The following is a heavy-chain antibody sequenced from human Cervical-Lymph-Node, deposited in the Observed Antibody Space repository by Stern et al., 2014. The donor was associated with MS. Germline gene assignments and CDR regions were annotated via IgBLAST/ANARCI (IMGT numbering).Heavy chain of an antibody. V-gene: IGHV1-2*02. CDR2: IDPNSGGN. Sequence: VQLVESGAEVKKPGASVKVSCKASGYSFTAYSMHWVRQAPGKGLEWMGWIDPNSGGNKAAQNFQGRVTMTRDTSISTFYMELSGLTSDDTAVFYCARERHSMDVWGQGTTVTVSS. J-gene: IGHJ6*02. CDR3: ARERHSMDV. CDR1: GYSFTAYS.